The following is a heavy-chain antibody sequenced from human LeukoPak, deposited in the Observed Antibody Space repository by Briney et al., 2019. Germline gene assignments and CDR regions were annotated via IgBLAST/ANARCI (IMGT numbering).Heavy chain of an antibody. CDR3: ARGRGWVDH. D-gene: IGHD3-16*01. J-gene: IGHJ4*02. Sequence: GGSLRLSCAASGFAFTAYAMSWFRQTPEKGLEWVANIHDDGIVTHYVDSVKGRFTISRDNARNSVNLQLNSLRVEDTALYYCARGRGWVDHWGQGTLVTVSS. V-gene: IGHV3-7*01. CDR2: IHDDGIVT. CDR1: GFAFTAYA.